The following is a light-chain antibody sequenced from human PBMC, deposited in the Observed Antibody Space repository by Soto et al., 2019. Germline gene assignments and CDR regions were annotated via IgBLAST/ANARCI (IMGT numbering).Light chain of an antibody. CDR3: QQSYRKT. CDR1: QSVSSSY. J-gene: IGKJ1*01. V-gene: IGKV3-20*01. CDR2: GAS. Sequence: EIVLTQSPGTLSLSPGERATLSCRASQSVSSSYLAWYQQKPGQAPRLLMYGASSRATGIPDRFSGSGSGTDFTLTISRLEPEDFAVYYCQQSYRKTFVQGTKVEIK.